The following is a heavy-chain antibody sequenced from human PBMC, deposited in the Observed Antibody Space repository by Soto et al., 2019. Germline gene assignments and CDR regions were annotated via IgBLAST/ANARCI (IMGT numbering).Heavy chain of an antibody. CDR2: ISGTGAST. V-gene: IGHV3-23*01. D-gene: IGHD6-6*01. CDR3: AKTRGQYDSRPRFFDY. CDR1: GFTFSNSA. Sequence: GGYLRLSCAASGFTFSNSAMSWVRQAPGKGLGWVSTISGTGASTYYADSVEGRFTISRDNSKNTLYLQMKSLRAEDTAVFYCAKTRGQYDSRPRFFDYWGQGSLVTVSS. J-gene: IGHJ4*02.